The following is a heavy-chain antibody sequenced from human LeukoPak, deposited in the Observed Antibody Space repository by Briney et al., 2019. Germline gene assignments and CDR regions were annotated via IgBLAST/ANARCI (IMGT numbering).Heavy chain of an antibody. CDR3: ATSYDRSGYYYYFDF. Sequence: SETLSLTCTVSGGSISSYYWSWIRQPLGKGLEWVGYISTSGGTNYNPFLRSRVIISVDTPNNQFSLRLSSVTAADTAVYYCATSYDRSGYYYYFDFWGQGTLVTVSS. D-gene: IGHD3-22*01. CDR1: GGSISSYY. J-gene: IGHJ4*02. CDR2: ISTSGGT. V-gene: IGHV4-4*09.